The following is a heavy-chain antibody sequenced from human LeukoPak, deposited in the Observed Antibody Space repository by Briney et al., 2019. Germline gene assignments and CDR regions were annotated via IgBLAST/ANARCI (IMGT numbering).Heavy chain of an antibody. CDR2: ISPRVGST. CDR3: AKKYGDYVGFDY. Sequence: GGSLRLSCAASGFAFSSYAMNWVRQAPGKGLEWVSAISPRVGSTYYADSVKGRFTISRDNSKNTLYLQMDSLRAEDTAVYYCAKKYGDYVGFDYWGQGTLVTVSS. J-gene: IGHJ4*02. CDR1: GFAFSSYA. V-gene: IGHV3-23*01. D-gene: IGHD4-17*01.